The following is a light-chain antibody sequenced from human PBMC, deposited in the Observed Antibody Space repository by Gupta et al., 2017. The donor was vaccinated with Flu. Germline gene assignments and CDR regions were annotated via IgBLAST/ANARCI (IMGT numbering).Light chain of an antibody. CDR2: AAF. V-gene: IGKV1-6*01. J-gene: IGKJ1*01. Sequence: TQSPSSLSASVGDRVTISCRASQGIRRELGWYQQKPGKAPKLLLYAAFNLQRGVPSRFSGSASGTDFTLTINSLQPEDFATYYCLQDADYPRTFGQGTKVEI. CDR3: LQDADYPRT. CDR1: QGIRRE.